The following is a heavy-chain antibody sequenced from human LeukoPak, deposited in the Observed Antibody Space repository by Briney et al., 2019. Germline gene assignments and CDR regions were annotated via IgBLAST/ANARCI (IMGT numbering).Heavy chain of an antibody. CDR3: ARGDFVRGYSYGYVDY. D-gene: IGHD5-18*01. V-gene: IGHV1-69*06. Sequence: SVKVSCKASGGTFSSYAISWVRQAPGQGLEWMGGIIPIFGTANYAQKFQGRVTITADKSTSTAYMELSSLRSEDTAVYYCARGDFVRGYSYGYVDYWGQGTLVTVSS. CDR2: IIPIFGTA. CDR1: GGTFSSYA. J-gene: IGHJ4*02.